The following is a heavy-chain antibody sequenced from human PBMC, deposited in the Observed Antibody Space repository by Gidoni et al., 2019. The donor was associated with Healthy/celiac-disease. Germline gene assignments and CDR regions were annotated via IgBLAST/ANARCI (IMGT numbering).Heavy chain of an antibody. Sequence: QVQLVQSGAEVKKPGASVKVSCKVSGYTITEFAMHWVRQAPGKGLEWMGGFDPEYGETIYAQKFQGRVTMTEDTSTDTAYMELSSLRSEDTAVYYCATDRGYCSGGSCLTFDYWGQGTLVTVSS. CDR2: FDPEYGET. J-gene: IGHJ4*02. CDR3: ATDRGYCSGGSCLTFDY. CDR1: GYTITEFA. V-gene: IGHV1-24*01. D-gene: IGHD2-15*01.